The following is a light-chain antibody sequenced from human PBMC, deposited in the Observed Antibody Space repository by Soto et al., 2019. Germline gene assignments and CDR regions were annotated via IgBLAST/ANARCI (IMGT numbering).Light chain of an antibody. CDR1: QSVSSSY. V-gene: IGKV3D-20*02. CDR2: DAS. CDR3: QKRSNWPLT. J-gene: IGKJ4*01. Sequence: ENVLTQSPGTLSLPPGERTTLSCRASQSVSSSYLAWYQQKTGQAPRLLIYDASNRATGIPDRLSGSGSGTDLNLTISRLEPEDFAVYYCQKRSNWPLTFGGGTKVDIK.